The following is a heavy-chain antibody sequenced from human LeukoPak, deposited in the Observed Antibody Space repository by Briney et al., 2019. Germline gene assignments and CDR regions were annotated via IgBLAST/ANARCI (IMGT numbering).Heavy chain of an antibody. CDR3: ARVLSGSYYDFDY. CDR1: GGSISSYY. Sequence: SETLSFTCTVCGGSISSYYWSWIRQPPGKGLEWIGYIYYRGSTNYTPSLKSRVTISVDTSKNQFSLKLSSVTAADTAVYYCARVLSGSYYDFDYWGQGTLVTVSS. V-gene: IGHV4-59*01. CDR2: IYYRGST. D-gene: IGHD1-26*01. J-gene: IGHJ4*02.